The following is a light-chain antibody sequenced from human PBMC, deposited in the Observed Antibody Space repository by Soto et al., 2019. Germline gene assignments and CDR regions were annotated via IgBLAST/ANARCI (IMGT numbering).Light chain of an antibody. CDR3: SSFEASNNLL. CDR1: SSDIGYYDY. CDR2: EVS. Sequence: QSALTQPASVSGSPGQSITISCTGTSSDIGYYDYVSWYQHHSGKAPKLMIYEVSKRPSGVPDRFSGSKSGNTASLTVSGLQVEDEADYYCSSFEASNNLLFGGGTKVTVL. J-gene: IGLJ2*01. V-gene: IGLV2-8*01.